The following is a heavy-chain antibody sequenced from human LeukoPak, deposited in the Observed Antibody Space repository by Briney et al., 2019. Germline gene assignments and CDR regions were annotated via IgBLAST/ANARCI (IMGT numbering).Heavy chain of an antibody. CDR2: INPSGGST. CDR3: ARAIIASIAAAATDV. Sequence: ASVKVSCKASGYTFTSYYIHWVRQAPGQGLEWMGLINPSGGSTNYAQKFQGRVTMTRDTSTSTVYMELSRLRSDDTAVYYCARAIIASIAAAATDVWGKGTTVTISS. CDR1: GYTFTSYY. V-gene: IGHV1-46*01. J-gene: IGHJ6*04. D-gene: IGHD6-13*01.